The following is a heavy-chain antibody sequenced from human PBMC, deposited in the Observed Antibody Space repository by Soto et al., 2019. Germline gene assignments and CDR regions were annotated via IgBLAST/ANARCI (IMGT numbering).Heavy chain of an antibody. CDR3: ARGGISHWAYFSYMDV. CDR2: INHLGSI. D-gene: IGHD2-21*01. V-gene: IGHV4-34*01. J-gene: IGHJ6*03. CDR1: GGSLSDYF. Sequence: QVQLQQWGAGLLKPSETLSLTCVVSGGSLSDYFWSWIRQPPGMALEWIGEINHLGSINYNPSLKSRVTMSVETSKNQFSLTLNSLTAADTATYYCARGGISHWAYFSYMDVWDRGTTVTVSS.